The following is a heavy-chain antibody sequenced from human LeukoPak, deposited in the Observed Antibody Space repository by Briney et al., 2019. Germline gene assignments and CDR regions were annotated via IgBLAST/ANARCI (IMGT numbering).Heavy chain of an antibody. J-gene: IGHJ6*03. CDR2: MNPNSGNT. CDR3: ARAYYDSSGYYYSLYHYMDV. D-gene: IGHD3-22*01. V-gene: IGHV1-8*01. Sequence: ASVKVSCKASGYTFTSYDINWVRQATGQGLEWMGWMNPNSGNTGYAQKFQGRVTMTRNTSISTAYMELSSLRSEDTAVYYCARAYYDSSGYYYSLYHYMDVWGKGTTVTVSS. CDR1: GYTFTSYD.